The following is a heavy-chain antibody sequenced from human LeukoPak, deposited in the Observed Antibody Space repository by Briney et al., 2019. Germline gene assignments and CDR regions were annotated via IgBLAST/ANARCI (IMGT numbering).Heavy chain of an antibody. CDR2: IYYSGST. D-gene: IGHD6-19*01. J-gene: IGHJ4*02. CDR3: ARGIAVAPQFDY. Sequence: SETLSLTCTVSGGSISSYYWSWIRQPPGKGLEWIGYIYYSGSTNYNPSLKSRVTISVDTPKNQFSLKLSSVTAADTAVYYCARGIAVAPQFDYWGQGTLVTVSS. V-gene: IGHV4-59*01. CDR1: GGSISSYY.